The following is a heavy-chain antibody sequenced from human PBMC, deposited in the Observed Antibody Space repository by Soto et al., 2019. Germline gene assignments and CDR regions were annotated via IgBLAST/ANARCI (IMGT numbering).Heavy chain of an antibody. CDR3: AGDPEDIVVVPAALGAYYYYGMDV. CDR2: ISYDGSNK. D-gene: IGHD2-2*01. J-gene: IGHJ6*02. V-gene: IGHV3-30-3*01. CDR1: GFTFSSYA. Sequence: GGSLRLSCAASGFTFSSYAMHWVRQAPGKGLEWVAVISYDGSNKYYADSVKGRFTISRDNSKNTLYLQMNSLRAEDTAVYYCAGDPEDIVVVPAALGAYYYYGMDVWGQGTTVTVSS.